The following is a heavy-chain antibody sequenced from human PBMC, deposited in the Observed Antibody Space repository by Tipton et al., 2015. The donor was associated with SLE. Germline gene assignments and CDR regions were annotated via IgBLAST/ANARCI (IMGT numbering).Heavy chain of an antibody. V-gene: IGHV4-31*02. CDR2: IYYSGRT. Sequence: LRLSCTVSGGSISSGGYYWSWIRQHPGKGLEWIGYIYYSGRTDYNPSLRSRVTISRDTSKNQFSLNVNSVTAADTAVYYCARQHSGGATDTWGQGTLVTVSS. D-gene: IGHD1-26*01. CDR3: ARQHSGGATDT. CDR1: GGSISSGGYY. J-gene: IGHJ5*02.